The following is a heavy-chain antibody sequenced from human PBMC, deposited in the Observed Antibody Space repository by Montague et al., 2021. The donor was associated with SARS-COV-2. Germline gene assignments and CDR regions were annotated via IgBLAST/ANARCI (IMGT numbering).Heavy chain of an antibody. Sequence: CAISGDSVASNNAGCNWNRQSPSLRLPWLLRSHYRPKWHNDYAVSVKSRITINPDTSKNQFSLQLKSVTPEDTAVYYCARGWVATIPHMDNWGQGSLVIVSS. CDR1: GDSVASNNAG. J-gene: IGHJ4*02. D-gene: IGHD5-12*01. CDR3: ARGWVATIPHMDN. V-gene: IGHV6-1*01. CDR2: SHYRPKWHN.